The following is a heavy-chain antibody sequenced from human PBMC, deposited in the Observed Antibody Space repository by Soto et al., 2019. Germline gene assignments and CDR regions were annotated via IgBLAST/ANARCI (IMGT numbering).Heavy chain of an antibody. CDR3: AGGSITIIPYYYYAVDV. CDR1: GWSCTGYY. Sequence: LETLSLTCAFYGWSCTGYYYSLTRQPPGKGLEWIGEVDHSGNTNYNPSLKSRVTISLDRSKNQFSLELRSVTVADTAVYYCAGGSITIIPYYYYAVDVWSQGTTVTAP. J-gene: IGHJ6*02. D-gene: IGHD3-9*01. CDR2: VDHSGNT. V-gene: IGHV4-34*01.